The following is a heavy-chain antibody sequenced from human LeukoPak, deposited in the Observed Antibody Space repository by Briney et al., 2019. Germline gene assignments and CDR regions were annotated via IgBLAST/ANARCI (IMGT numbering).Heavy chain of an antibody. CDR1: GYTFTCYD. Sequence: GASVKVSCKASGYTFTCYDINWVRQATGQGLEWMGWMNPNSGNTGYAQKFQGRVTMTRNTSISTAYMELSSLRSEDTAVYYCARLGYYDSSGYYYYFDYWGQGTLVTVSS. J-gene: IGHJ4*02. V-gene: IGHV1-8*01. CDR3: ARLGYYDSSGYYYYFDY. CDR2: MNPNSGNT. D-gene: IGHD3-22*01.